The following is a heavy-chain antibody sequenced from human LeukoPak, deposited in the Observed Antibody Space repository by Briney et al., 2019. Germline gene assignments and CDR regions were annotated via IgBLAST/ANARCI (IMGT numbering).Heavy chain of an antibody. V-gene: IGHV3-20*04. J-gene: IGHJ4*02. CDR2: INWSGGST. CDR1: GFTFDDYG. Sequence: GGSLRLSCAASGFTFDDYGMSWVRQAPGKGLEWVSGINWSGGSTGYADSVKGRFTISRDNAKNSLYLQMNSLRAEDTALYYCARGGYYYDSSGFLYYFDYWGQGTLVTVSS. CDR3: ARGGYYYDSSGFLYYFDY. D-gene: IGHD3-22*01.